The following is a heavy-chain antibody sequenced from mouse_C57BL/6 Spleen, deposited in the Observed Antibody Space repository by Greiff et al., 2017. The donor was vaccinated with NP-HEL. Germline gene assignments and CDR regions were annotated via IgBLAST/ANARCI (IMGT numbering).Heavy chain of an antibody. V-gene: IGHV3-6*01. CDR2: ISYDGSN. CDR1: GYSITSGYY. D-gene: IGHD1-1*01. Sequence: DVQLQESGPGLVKPSQSLSLTCSVTGYSITSGYYWNWIRQFPGNKLEWMGYISYDGSNNYNPSLKNRISITRDTSKNQFFLKLNSVTTEDTATYYCARIYYYGSSYGYFDVWGTGTTVTVSS. CDR3: ARIYYYGSSYGYFDV. J-gene: IGHJ1*03.